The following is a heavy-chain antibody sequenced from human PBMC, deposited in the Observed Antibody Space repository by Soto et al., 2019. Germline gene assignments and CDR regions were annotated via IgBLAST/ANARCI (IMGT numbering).Heavy chain of an antibody. V-gene: IGHV1-18*01. CDR2: ISAYNGNT. Sequence: ASVKVSCKASGYTFTSYGISWVRQAPGQGLEWMGWISAYNGNTNYAQKLQGRVTMTTDTSTSTAYMELRSLRSDDTAVYYCARDYITMVREGSILDVWGKGTTVTVSS. D-gene: IGHD3-10*01. CDR1: GYTFTSYG. CDR3: ARDYITMVREGSILDV. J-gene: IGHJ6*04.